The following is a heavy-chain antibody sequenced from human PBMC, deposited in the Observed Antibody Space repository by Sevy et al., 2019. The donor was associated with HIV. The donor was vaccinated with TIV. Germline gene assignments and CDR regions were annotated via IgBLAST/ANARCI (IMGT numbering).Heavy chain of an antibody. V-gene: IGHV4-59*01. CDR1: GGSISSYY. Sequence: SQTLSLTCTVSGGSISSYYWSWIRQPPGKGLEWIGYIYYSGSTNYNPSLKSRVTISVDTSKNQFSLKLSSVTAADTAVYYCARSDSPRWYIDLWGRGTLVTVSS. CDR3: ARSDSPRWYIDL. CDR2: IYYSGST. D-gene: IGHD5-18*01. J-gene: IGHJ2*01.